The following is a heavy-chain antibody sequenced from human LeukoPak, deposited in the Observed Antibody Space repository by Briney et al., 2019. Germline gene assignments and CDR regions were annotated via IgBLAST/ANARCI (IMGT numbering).Heavy chain of an antibody. D-gene: IGHD6-19*01. Sequence: ASVKVSCKASGYTFTSYGISWVRQAPGQGLDWMGWISAYNGNTNYAQKLQGRVTMTTDTSTSTAYMELRSLRSDDTAVYYCARSHESWLVRYYFDYWGQGTLVTVSS. V-gene: IGHV1-18*01. CDR3: ARSHESWLVRYYFDY. J-gene: IGHJ4*02. CDR2: ISAYNGNT. CDR1: GYTFTSYG.